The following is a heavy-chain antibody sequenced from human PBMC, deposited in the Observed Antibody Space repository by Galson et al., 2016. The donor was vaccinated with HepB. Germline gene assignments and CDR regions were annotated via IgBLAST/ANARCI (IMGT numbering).Heavy chain of an antibody. CDR3: ARVGKYFDTPVYFDF. D-gene: IGHD3-9*01. V-gene: IGHV1-69*13. Sequence: SVKVSCKASGGTFSTYAISWLRQAPGQGLEWMGGIIPILGTGKYAQKFQGRLTITADESTSTAYMDLSSLRSEDTAVYYCARVGKYFDTPVYFDFWGQGTLVTVFS. CDR2: IIPILGTG. J-gene: IGHJ4*02. CDR1: GGTFSTYA.